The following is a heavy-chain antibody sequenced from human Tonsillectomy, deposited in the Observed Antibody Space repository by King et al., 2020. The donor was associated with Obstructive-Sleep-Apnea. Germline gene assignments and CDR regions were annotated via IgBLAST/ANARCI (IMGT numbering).Heavy chain of an antibody. CDR2: ISYDGSNK. V-gene: IGHV3-30-3*01. D-gene: IGHD2-2*01. Sequence: QLVQSGGGVVQPGRSLRLSCAASGFTFSSYAMHWVRQAPGKGLEWVAVISYDGSNKYYADSVKGRFTISRDNSKNTRYLQMNSLRAEDTAVYYCARDPWYCSSTSCYAASVPYYYYGMDVWGQGTTVTVSS. CDR1: GFTFSSYA. J-gene: IGHJ6*02. CDR3: ARDPWYCSSTSCYAASVPYYYYGMDV.